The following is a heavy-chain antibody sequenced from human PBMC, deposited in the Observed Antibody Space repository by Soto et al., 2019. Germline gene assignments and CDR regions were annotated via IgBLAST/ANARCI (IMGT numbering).Heavy chain of an antibody. CDR1: GFIFDNSG. Sequence: EVQLVESGGGLVQPGRSLRLSCAASGFIFDNSGMHWVRQAPGKGLEWVSGISWNGGNIGDADSVRGRFSISRDNAKDSLFLPMDSLRPDDTAFYYCVKAGVRDLIVEVPVYFDNWGQGTLVTVSS. CDR2: ISWNGGNI. V-gene: IGHV3-9*01. D-gene: IGHD2-21*01. CDR3: VKAGVRDLIVEVPVYFDN. J-gene: IGHJ4*02.